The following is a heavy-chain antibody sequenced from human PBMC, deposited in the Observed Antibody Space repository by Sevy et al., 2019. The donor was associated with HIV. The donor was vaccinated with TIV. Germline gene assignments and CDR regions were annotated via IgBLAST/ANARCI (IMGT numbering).Heavy chain of an antibody. D-gene: IGHD3-22*01. J-gene: IGHJ3*01. Sequence: GGSLRLSCAASGFTFNTHAMTWVRRAPEKGLEWVSVVRGPGLSTDYADSVKGRFTISRDNSKNTLYLQMNSLRADDPDTYYCAKALNPALESMIEVVLRTLKGFDVWGQGTMVTVSS. CDR2: VRGPGLST. CDR1: GFTFNTHA. CDR3: AKALNPALESMIEVVLRTLKGFDV. V-gene: IGHV3-23*01.